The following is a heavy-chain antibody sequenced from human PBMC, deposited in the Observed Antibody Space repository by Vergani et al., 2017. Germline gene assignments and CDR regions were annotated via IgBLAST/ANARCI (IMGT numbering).Heavy chain of an antibody. V-gene: IGHV5-10-1*03. CDR3: ARGRSRSQPNYYGMDV. D-gene: IGHD6-6*01. CDR2: IDPSDSYT. J-gene: IGHJ6*04. Sequence: EVQLVQSGAEVKKPGESLRISCKGSGYSFTSYWISWVRQMPGKGLEWMGRIDPSDSYTNYSPPCQGHVTISADESISTAYLQWSSLKASDTAMYYCARGRSRSQPNYYGMDVWGEGTTVTDSS. CDR1: GYSFTSYW.